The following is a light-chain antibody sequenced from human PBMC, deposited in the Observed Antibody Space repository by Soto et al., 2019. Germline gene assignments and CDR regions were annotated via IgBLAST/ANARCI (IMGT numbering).Light chain of an antibody. Sequence: DIVMTQSPDSLAVSLGERATINCKSSQSVLYSSNNKNYLAWYQQKPGQPPKLLIYWASTRESGVPDRFSGSGSGTEFTLPISSLQAEDVAVYYCQQYYSTPRTFCQGTKLEIK. CDR2: WAS. J-gene: IGKJ2*01. CDR1: QSVLYSSNNKNY. CDR3: QQYYSTPRT. V-gene: IGKV4-1*01.